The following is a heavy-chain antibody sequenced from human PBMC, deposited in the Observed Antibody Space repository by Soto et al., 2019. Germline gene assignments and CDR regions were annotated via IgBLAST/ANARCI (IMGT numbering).Heavy chain of an antibody. CDR3: AKLASDSGDYGGFDY. CDR2: IRGSGSST. J-gene: IGHJ4*02. CDR1: GFTFSSHA. V-gene: IGHV3-23*01. Sequence: GGSLRLSCAASGFTFSSHALSWVRQAPGQGLEWVSSIRGSGSSTYYADSVKGRFTISRDNSNNTLYLQMNSLSAEDTALYFCAKLASDSGDYGGFDYWGQGTPVTVS. D-gene: IGHD4-17*01.